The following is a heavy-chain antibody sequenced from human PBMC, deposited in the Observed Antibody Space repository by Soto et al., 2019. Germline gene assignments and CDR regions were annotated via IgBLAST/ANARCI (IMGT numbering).Heavy chain of an antibody. CDR2: IYQSGNT. D-gene: IGHD2-15*01. CDR3: ARVPRRGRGHWLDP. V-gene: IGHV4-30-2*01. Sequence: PSETLSLTCAVSCGSISSGSYSWTWIRQPPGKGLEWLGYIYQSGNTYYNPSPQSRVTISLDRSKNQISLKLSSVTAADTAVYYCARVPRRGRGHWLDPWGQGTLVTVSS. CDR1: CGSISSGSYS. J-gene: IGHJ5*02.